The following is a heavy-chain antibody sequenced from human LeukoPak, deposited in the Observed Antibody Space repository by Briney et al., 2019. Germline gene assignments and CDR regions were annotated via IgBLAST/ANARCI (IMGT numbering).Heavy chain of an antibody. CDR2: ISSNGGST. Sequence: GGSLRLSCAASGFTFSSYAMHWVRQAPGKGLEYVSAISSNGGSTYYANSVKGRFTISRDNSKNTLYLQMVSLRAEDMAVYYCARAGYYDSSGSPLWGKGTTVTVSS. J-gene: IGHJ6*04. CDR1: GFTFSSYA. D-gene: IGHD3-22*01. CDR3: ARAGYYDSSGSPL. V-gene: IGHV3-64*01.